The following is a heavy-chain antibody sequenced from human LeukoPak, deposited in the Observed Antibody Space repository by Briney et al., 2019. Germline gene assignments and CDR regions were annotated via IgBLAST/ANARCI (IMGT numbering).Heavy chain of an antibody. CDR1: GYTFTNYY. Sequence: ASVKVSCKASGYTFTNYYMHWVRQAPGQGLEWMGIIYPGGGNTNYAQKFQGRVTMTRDTSTSTVYMELSSLRSEDTAVYYCARARHNNDFLTGYLQNWFDPWGQGTLVTVSS. D-gene: IGHD3-9*01. J-gene: IGHJ5*02. CDR2: IYPGGGNT. V-gene: IGHV1-46*01. CDR3: ARARHNNDFLTGYLQNWFDP.